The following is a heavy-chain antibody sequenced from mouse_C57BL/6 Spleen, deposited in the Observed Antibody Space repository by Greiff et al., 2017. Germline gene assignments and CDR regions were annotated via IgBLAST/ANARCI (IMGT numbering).Heavy chain of an antibody. V-gene: IGHV1-80*01. Sequence: VQLQQSGAELVKPGASVKISCKASGYAFSSYWMNWVKQRPGKGLEWIGQIYPGDGDTNYNGKFKGKATLTADKSSSTAYMQLSSLTSEDSAVYFCARSLITTETFDYWGQGTTLTVSS. CDR1: GYAFSSYW. D-gene: IGHD1-1*01. CDR3: ARSLITTETFDY. J-gene: IGHJ2*01. CDR2: IYPGDGDT.